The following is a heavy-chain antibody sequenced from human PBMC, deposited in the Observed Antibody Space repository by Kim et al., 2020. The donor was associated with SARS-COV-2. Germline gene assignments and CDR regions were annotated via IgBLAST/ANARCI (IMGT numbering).Heavy chain of an antibody. D-gene: IGHD3-9*01. Sequence: VKGRFTISRDNSKNTLYLQMNSLRAEDTAVYYCAKDVHYDILTGYYEYDYWGQGTLVTVSS. V-gene: IGHV3-23*01. CDR3: AKDVHYDILTGYYEYDY. J-gene: IGHJ4*02.